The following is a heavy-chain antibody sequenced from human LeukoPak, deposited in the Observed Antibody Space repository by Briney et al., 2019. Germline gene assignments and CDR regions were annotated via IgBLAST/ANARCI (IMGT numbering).Heavy chain of an antibody. V-gene: IGHV4-59*01. CDR1: GGSISGYF. D-gene: IGHD6-13*01. CDR3: ARMGAIAGASANPDH. Sequence: PSETLAPTCTVSGGSISGYFWNWIRQPPGKGLEWIGYIYYSGTTDYSPSLKSRVTMSVDTSKNQFSLNLNSVTAADTAVYYCARMGAIAGASANPDHWGQGTLVTVSS. CDR2: IYYSGTT. J-gene: IGHJ4*02.